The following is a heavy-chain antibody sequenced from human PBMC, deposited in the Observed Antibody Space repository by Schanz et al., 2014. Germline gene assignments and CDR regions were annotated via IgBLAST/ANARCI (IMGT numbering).Heavy chain of an antibody. CDR1: GFTFSDYS. CDR3: ARDFHGYGPHLDY. J-gene: IGHJ4*02. D-gene: IGHD5-12*01. CDR2: IRSSSTPI. V-gene: IGHV3-48*01. Sequence: EVQLVESGGDLVQPGGSLRLSCSASGFTFSDYSMNWVRQAPGKGPEWVSYIRSSSTPIYYADSVKGRFTISRDNSKNTLYLQLNSLRAEDTAVYYCARDFHGYGPHLDYWGQGSLXTVSS.